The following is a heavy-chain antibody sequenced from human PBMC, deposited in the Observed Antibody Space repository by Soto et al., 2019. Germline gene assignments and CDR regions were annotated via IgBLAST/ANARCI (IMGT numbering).Heavy chain of an antibody. CDR1: GYTFTSYG. D-gene: IGHD3-9*01. CDR3: ASSELRYFVWTLDAFDI. Sequence: QVQLVQSGAEVKKPGASVKVSCKASGYTFTSYGISWVRQAPGQGLEWMGWISAYNGNTNYAQKLQGRVTMTTDTSTSTAYMELRSLRSDDTAVYYCASSELRYFVWTLDAFDIWGQGTMVTVSS. CDR2: ISAYNGNT. J-gene: IGHJ3*02. V-gene: IGHV1-18*01.